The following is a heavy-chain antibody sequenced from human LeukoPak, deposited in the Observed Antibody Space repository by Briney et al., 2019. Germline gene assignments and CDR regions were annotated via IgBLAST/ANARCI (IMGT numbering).Heavy chain of an antibody. J-gene: IGHJ4*02. CDR2: ISSSSSYI. D-gene: IGHD5-24*01. Sequence: GRSLRLSCAASGFTFSSYAMHWVRQAPGKGLEWVSSISSSSSYIYYADSVKGRFTISRDNAKNSLYLQMNSLRAEDTAVYYCARVKGMATIADWGQGTLVTVSS. V-gene: IGHV3-21*01. CDR3: ARVKGMATIAD. CDR1: GFTFSSYA.